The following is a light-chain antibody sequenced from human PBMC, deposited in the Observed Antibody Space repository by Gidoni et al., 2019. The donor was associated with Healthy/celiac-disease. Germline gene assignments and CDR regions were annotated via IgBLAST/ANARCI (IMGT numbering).Light chain of an antibody. V-gene: IGKV3-15*01. CDR3: QQYNNWPPLT. CDR1: QRVSSN. CDR2: GAS. Sequence: EIVMTQPPATLSVSPGERATLSCRASQRVSSNLAWYQQKPGQAPRLLSYGASTRATGIPARFSGSGSGTEFTLTISSLQSEDFAVYYCQQYNNWPPLTFXQXTKVEIK. J-gene: IGKJ1*01.